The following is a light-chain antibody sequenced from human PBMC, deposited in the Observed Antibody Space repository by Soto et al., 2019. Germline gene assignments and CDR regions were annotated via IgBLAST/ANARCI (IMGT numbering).Light chain of an antibody. J-gene: IGKJ3*01. Sequence: EIVLTQSPGTLSLSAGERATLSCRASQSVSSNYLAWYQQKPGQAPRLLIYGASSRAPAIPDRFSGSGSGTDFTLTISTLETEDFAVYYCQQYGRSPGLFTFGPGTKVDIK. V-gene: IGKV3-20*01. CDR1: QSVSSNY. CDR2: GAS. CDR3: QQYGRSPGLFT.